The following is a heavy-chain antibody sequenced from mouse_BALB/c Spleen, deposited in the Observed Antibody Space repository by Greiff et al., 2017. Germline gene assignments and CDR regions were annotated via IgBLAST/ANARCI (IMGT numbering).Heavy chain of an antibody. V-gene: IGHV5-9-4*01. Sequence: DVMLVESGGGLVKPGGSLKLSCAASGFTFSSYAMSWVRQSPEKRLEWVAEISSGGSYTYYPDTVTGRFTISRDNAKNTLYLEMSSLRSEDTAMYYCARVGRSYFDYWGQGTTLTVSS. CDR2: ISSGGSYT. CDR1: GFTFSSYA. CDR3: ARVGRSYFDY. J-gene: IGHJ2*01. D-gene: IGHD4-1*01.